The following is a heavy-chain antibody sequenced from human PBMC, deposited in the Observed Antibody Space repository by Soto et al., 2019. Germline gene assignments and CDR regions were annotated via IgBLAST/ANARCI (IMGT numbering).Heavy chain of an antibody. CDR1: GYTFTSYY. CDR3: ARIPGIVAAGYGMDV. D-gene: IGHD6-13*01. Sequence: ASVKVSCKASGYTFTSYYMHWVRQAPGQGLEWMGIINPSGGSTSYAQKFQGRVTMTRDTSTSTVYMELSSLRSEDTAVYYCARIPGIVAAGYGMDVWGQGTTVTVSS. CDR2: INPSGGST. J-gene: IGHJ6*02. V-gene: IGHV1-46*01.